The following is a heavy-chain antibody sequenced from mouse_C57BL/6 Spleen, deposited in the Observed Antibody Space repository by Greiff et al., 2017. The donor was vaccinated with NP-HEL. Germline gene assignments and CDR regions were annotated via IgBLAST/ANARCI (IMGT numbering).Heavy chain of an antibody. CDR3: ARDDDGYYSDWYFDV. J-gene: IGHJ1*03. Sequence: EVKLMESEGGLVQPGSSMKLSCTASGFTFSDYYMAWVRQVPEKGLEWVANINYDGSSTYYLDSLKSRFIISRDNAKNILYLQMSSLKSEDTATYYCARDDDGYYSDWYFDVWGTGTTVTVSS. V-gene: IGHV5-16*01. D-gene: IGHD2-3*01. CDR1: GFTFSDYY. CDR2: INYDGSST.